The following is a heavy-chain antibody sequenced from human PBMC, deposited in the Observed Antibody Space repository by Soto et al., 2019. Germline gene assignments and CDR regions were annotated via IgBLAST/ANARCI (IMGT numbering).Heavy chain of an antibody. V-gene: IGHV3-33*01. CDR3: ARVGITGTTFRGFDY. D-gene: IGHD1-20*01. J-gene: IGHJ4*02. CDR2: IWFDGSNK. CDR1: GFTFSIYG. Sequence: QVQLVESGGALFQPGGSLRLPVAASGFTFSIYGMHWSGRAQGKGLEWVALIWFDGSNKYYADSVKGRFTISRDNSKNTLYLQMNSLRAEDTAVYYCARVGITGTTFRGFDYWGQGTLVTVSS.